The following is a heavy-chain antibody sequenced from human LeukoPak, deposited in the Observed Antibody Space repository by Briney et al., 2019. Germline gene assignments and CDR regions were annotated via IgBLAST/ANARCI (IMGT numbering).Heavy chain of an antibody. D-gene: IGHD6-19*01. Sequence: GASVKVSCTASGYTFTSYGISWVRQAPGQGLEWMGWISAYNGNKNYAQKLQGRVTMTTDTSTSTVYLQLRSLRSDDTAVYYCAINSGYSSGPRDAFDIWGQGAMVTVSS. CDR1: GYTFTSYG. CDR3: AINSGYSSGPRDAFDI. J-gene: IGHJ3*02. CDR2: ISAYNGNK. V-gene: IGHV1-18*01.